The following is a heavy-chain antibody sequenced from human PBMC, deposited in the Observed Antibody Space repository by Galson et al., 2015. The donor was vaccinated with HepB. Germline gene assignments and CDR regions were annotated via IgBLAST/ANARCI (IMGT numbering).Heavy chain of an antibody. J-gene: IGHJ4*02. CDR3: VKDRGRGIAVAGTFDY. D-gene: IGHD6-19*01. CDR2: ISSNGDST. CDR1: GFTFTNYA. V-gene: IGHV3-64D*06. Sequence: SLRLSCAASGFTFTNYAMHWVRQAPGKGLEYVSGISSNGDSTYYTDSVKGRFTIFRDNSKSTLYLQMSGLRAEDTAVYYCVKDRGRGIAVAGTFDYWGQGTLVTVSS.